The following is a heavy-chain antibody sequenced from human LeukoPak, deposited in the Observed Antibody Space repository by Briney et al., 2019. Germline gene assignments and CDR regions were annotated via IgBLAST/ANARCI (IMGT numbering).Heavy chain of an antibody. D-gene: IGHD5-18*01. J-gene: IGHJ4*02. V-gene: IGHV3-21*01. Sequence: PGGSLRLSCAASGFTFSDYYMSWVRQAPGKGLEWVSSISSSSSYIYYADSVKGRFTISKDNAKNSLYLQMNSLRAEDTAVYYCARDPGDTATAYWGQGTLVTVSS. CDR3: ARDPGDTATAY. CDR1: GFTFSDYY. CDR2: ISSSSSYI.